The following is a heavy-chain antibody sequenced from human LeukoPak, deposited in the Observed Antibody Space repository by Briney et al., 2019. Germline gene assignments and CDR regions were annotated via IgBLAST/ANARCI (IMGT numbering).Heavy chain of an antibody. CDR3: AKDRHFHGDDPNWFDP. V-gene: IGHV3-30*02. J-gene: IGHJ5*02. Sequence: GGSLRLSCAASGFTFSSYGMHWVRQAPGKGLEWVAFIWYDGSNKYYADSVKGRFTISRDNSKNTLYLQMNSLRAEDTAVYYCAKDRHFHGDDPNWFDPWGQGTLVTVSS. D-gene: IGHD4-17*01. CDR1: GFTFSSYG. CDR2: IWYDGSNK.